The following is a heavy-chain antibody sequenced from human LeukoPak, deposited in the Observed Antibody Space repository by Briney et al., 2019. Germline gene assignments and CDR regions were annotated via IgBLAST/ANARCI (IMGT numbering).Heavy chain of an antibody. V-gene: IGHV3-9*01. CDR2: ISWISGSI. CDR1: GFTFDDYA. Sequence: GRSLRLSCAASGFTFDDYAMHWVRQAPGKGLEWVSGISWISGSIGYADSVKGRFTISRDNAKNSPYLQMNSLRAEDTALYYCAKGTAITIFGVVIPGPFDPWGQGTLVTVSS. D-gene: IGHD3-3*01. J-gene: IGHJ5*02. CDR3: AKGTAITIFGVVIPGPFDP.